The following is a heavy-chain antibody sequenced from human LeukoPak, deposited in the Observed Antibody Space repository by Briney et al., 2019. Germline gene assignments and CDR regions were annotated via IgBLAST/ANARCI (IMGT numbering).Heavy chain of an antibody. Sequence: ASVKVSCKASGYTFTGYYMHWVRQAPGQGLEWMGRINPKSGETIYAQSFQGRVTMTRVTSINTAYMELSRLRSDDTAVYYCARGADSNSNWFDPWGQGTLITVSS. J-gene: IGHJ5*02. CDR1: GYTFTGYY. V-gene: IGHV1-2*06. CDR3: ARGADSNSNWFDP. D-gene: IGHD4-11*01. CDR2: INPKSGET.